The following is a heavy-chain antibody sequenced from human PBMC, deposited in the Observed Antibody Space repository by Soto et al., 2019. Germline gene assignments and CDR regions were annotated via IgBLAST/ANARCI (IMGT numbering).Heavy chain of an antibody. Sequence: LSLTCTVSGGSISSYYWSWIRQPPGKGLEWIGYIYYSGSTNYNPSLKSRVTISVDTSKNQFSLKLSSVTAADTAVYYCARAGAYCGVDCYPNWFAPWGRGTLVTVSS. J-gene: IGHJ5*02. CDR3: ARAGAYCGVDCYPNWFAP. CDR1: GGSISSYY. D-gene: IGHD2-21*02. CDR2: IYYSGST. V-gene: IGHV4-59*01.